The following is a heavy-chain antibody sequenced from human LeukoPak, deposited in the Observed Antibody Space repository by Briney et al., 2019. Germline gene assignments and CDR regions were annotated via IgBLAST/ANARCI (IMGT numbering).Heavy chain of an antibody. J-gene: IGHJ4*02. D-gene: IGHD2-2*01. CDR1: GYSFTSYW. V-gene: IGHV5-51*01. CDR3: ARQLGYCSSTSCPGNFDY. Sequence: GESLKISCKGSGYSFTSYWIGWVRQMPGKGLEWMGIIYPGDSDTRYSPSFQGQVTISADKSISTAYLQWSSLKASDTAMYYCARQLGYCSSTSCPGNFDYWGQGTLVTVSS. CDR2: IYPGDSDT.